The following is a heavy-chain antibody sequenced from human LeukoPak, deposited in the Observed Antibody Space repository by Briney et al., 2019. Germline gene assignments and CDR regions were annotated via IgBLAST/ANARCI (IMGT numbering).Heavy chain of an antibody. J-gene: IGHJ5*02. CDR1: GYTFTSYT. D-gene: IGHD1-14*01. Sequence: ASVMVSCKASGYTFTSYTMHWLRQAPGQRLEWMGCINAGNDDTKYSQNFQGRVIISGDTSASTGYMELSSLRSGDTAVYYCARGGTFDPWGQGTLVIVSS. CDR3: ARGGTFDP. V-gene: IGHV1-3*01. CDR2: INAGNDDT.